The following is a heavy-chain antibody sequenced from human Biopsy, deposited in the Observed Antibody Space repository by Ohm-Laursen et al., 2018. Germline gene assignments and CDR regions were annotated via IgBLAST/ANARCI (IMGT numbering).Heavy chain of an antibody. Sequence: SVKVSCKAPGCTFSNYGVNWVRQAPGQGLEWLGGNIPILGTGNYAQKFQDRVTVAADTSTSTATMELRSLRSDDTAVYYCATKLTGYFHHWGQGTLVIVSS. J-gene: IGHJ1*01. CDR3: ATKLTGYFHH. V-gene: IGHV1-69*06. D-gene: IGHD3-9*01. CDR2: NIPILGTG. CDR1: GCTFSNYG.